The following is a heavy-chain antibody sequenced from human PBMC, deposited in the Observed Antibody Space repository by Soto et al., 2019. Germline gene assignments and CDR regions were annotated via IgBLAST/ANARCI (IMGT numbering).Heavy chain of an antibody. D-gene: IGHD4-17*01. CDR2: ISAYNGNT. J-gene: IGHJ3*02. V-gene: IGHV1-18*01. CDR3: ATTTGLDAFDI. Sequence: ASVKVSCKASGGTFSSYAISWVRQAPGQGLEWMGWISAYNGNTNYAQKLQGRVTMTTDTSTSTAYMELRSLRSDDTAVYYCATTTGLDAFDIWGQGTMVTVSS. CDR1: GGTFSSYA.